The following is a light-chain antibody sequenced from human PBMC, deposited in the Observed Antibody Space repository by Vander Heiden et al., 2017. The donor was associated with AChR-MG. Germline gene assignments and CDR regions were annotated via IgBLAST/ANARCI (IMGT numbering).Light chain of an antibody. CDR3: SSYAGSTPYV. CDR1: SSDVGGYNY. CDR2: EVS. V-gene: IGLV2-8*01. J-gene: IGLJ1*01. Sequence: HCALSQPPSPSGAPGQSVTISCTGTSSDVGGYNYVSWYQQHPGKAPKLMIYEVSKRPSGVPDRFSGSKSGNTASLTVSGLQAEDEADYYCSSYAGSTPYVFGTGTKVTVL.